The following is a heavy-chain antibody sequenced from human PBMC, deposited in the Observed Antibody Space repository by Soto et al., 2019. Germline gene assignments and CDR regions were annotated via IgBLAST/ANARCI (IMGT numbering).Heavy chain of an antibody. CDR2: VSHDGRNT. CDR3: GKGGRQWLVTSDFNY. J-gene: IGHJ4*02. CDR1: GFTFSDYA. V-gene: IGHV3-30*18. D-gene: IGHD6-19*01. Sequence: VQLVESGGGVVQPGRSLRLSCAASGFTFSDYAMHWVRQAPGKGLEWVAVVSHDGRNTHYADSVKGRFTISRDSSKNTVSQEMTSLRAEDTAVYYCGKGGRQWLVTSDFNYWGQGALVTVSS.